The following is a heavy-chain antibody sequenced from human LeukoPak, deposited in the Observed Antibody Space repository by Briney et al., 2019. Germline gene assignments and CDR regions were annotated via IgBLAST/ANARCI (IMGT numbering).Heavy chain of an antibody. J-gene: IGHJ4*02. CDR3: ARLFHRPITIFGVAPENYFDY. Sequence: SETLSLTCTVSGGSISSYYWSWIRQPPGKGLEWIGYIYYSGSTNYNPYPKSRVTISFDASKNQFSMKLSSVTVADTAVYYCARLFHRPITIFGVAPENYFDYWGQGTLVTVSS. CDR1: GGSISSYY. D-gene: IGHD3-3*01. V-gene: IGHV4-59*08. CDR2: IYYSGST.